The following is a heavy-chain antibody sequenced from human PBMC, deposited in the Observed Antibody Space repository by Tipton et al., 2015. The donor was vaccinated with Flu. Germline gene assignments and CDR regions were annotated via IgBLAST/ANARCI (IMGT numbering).Heavy chain of an antibody. CDR2: ISSSSNYI. Sequence: QLVQSGGGLVKPGGSLRLSCVASGFTLVSHSMSWVRQAPGKGLEWVSSISSSSNYIYCADSVKGRFTVSRDNAKNSLYLQMNSLSAEDTAVYYCARIPQNWGRYFDYWGQGTLVTVSS. V-gene: IGHV3-21*01. CDR3: ARIPQNWGRYFDY. J-gene: IGHJ4*02. D-gene: IGHD7-27*01. CDR1: GFTLVSHS.